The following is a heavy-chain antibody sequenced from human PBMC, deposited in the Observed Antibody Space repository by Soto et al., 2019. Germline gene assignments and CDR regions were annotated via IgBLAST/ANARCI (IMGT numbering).Heavy chain of an antibody. Sequence: HPGGSLRLSCAASGFTFSSYGMHWVRQAPGKGLEWVAVISYDGSNKYYADSVKGRFTISRDNPKNTLYLQMNSLRAEDTAVYYCAKSQDYYDSSGYAPSSSGAVMDVWGQGTTVTVSS. D-gene: IGHD3-22*01. J-gene: IGHJ6*02. CDR1: GFTFSSYG. CDR3: AKSQDYYDSSGYAPSSSGAVMDV. V-gene: IGHV3-30*18. CDR2: ISYDGSNK.